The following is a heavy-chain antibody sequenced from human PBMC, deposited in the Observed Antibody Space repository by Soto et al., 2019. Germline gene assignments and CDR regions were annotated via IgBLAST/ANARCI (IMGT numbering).Heavy chain of an antibody. CDR2: ISGSGGST. CDR3: AKSYSSGWYGYFDY. J-gene: IGHJ4*02. Sequence: GGSLRLSCAASAFTFNTYPMSWVRQTPGKGLEWVSGISGSGGSTYYADSVKGRFTISRDNSQNTLFLQMNSLRAEDTAVYYCAKSYSSGWYGYFDYWGQGTLVTVSS. D-gene: IGHD6-19*01. CDR1: AFTFNTYP. V-gene: IGHV3-23*01.